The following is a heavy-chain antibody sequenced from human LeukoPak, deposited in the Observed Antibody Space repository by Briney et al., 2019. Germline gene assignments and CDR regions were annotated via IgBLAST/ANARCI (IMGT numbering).Heavy chain of an antibody. J-gene: IGHJ5*02. CDR3: ARHENPFPFFSGSPNGWFDP. CDR2: ISSSSSTK. D-gene: IGHD3-10*01. Sequence: TGGSLRLSCAASGFTFSSYSMNWVRQAPGKGLEWVSYISSSSSTKYYADSVKGRFTISRDNAKNSLYLQMNSLRAEDTAVYYCARHENPFPFFSGSPNGWFDPWGQGTLVTVSS. CDR1: GFTFSSYS. V-gene: IGHV3-48*01.